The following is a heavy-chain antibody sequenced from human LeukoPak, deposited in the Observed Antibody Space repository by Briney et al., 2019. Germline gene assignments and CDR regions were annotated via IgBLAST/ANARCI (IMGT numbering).Heavy chain of an antibody. J-gene: IGHJ5*02. CDR2: TYDSGSS. V-gene: IGHV4-59*01. D-gene: IGHD3-10*01. CDR1: GGSMRNYY. CDR3: ARERESYYYGSGSYGPGPFDP. Sequence: SETLSLTCAVSGGSMRNYYWSWIRQPPGKGLEWIGYTYDSGSSSYNPSLRSRVSISIDTSKNQFSLNLSSVTAADTAVYYCARERESYYYGSGSYGPGPFDPWGQGTLVTVSS.